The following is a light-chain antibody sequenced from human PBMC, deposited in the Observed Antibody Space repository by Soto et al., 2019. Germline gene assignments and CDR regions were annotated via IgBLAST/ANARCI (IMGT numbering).Light chain of an antibody. Sequence: DILMTQSPSSLSSSVGDKVTITCRASQSISTYLNWYQQKTGKAPKLLIFAASSLQSEVPSRFSGSGSGTDFALTISGLQPEDFSTYYFQQSYSIPPYTFGQGTKLGIK. J-gene: IGKJ2*01. V-gene: IGKV1-39*01. CDR3: QQSYSIPPYT. CDR2: AAS. CDR1: QSISTY.